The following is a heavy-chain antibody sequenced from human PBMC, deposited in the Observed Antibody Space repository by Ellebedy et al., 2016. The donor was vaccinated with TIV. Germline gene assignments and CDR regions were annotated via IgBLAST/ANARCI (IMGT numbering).Heavy chain of an antibody. J-gene: IGHJ3*02. V-gene: IGHV3-23*01. CDR2: VSGSGDAR. CDR3: AKDRGSSGYYPAFDI. Sequence: GESLKISCAASGFTFSSYAMTWVRQAPGKGLEWVSGVSGSGDARYYADTVKGRFTISRDNSKNTLYLQMNSLRAKDTDLYYCAKDRGSSGYYPAFDIWGQGTMVTVSS. CDR1: GFTFSSYA. D-gene: IGHD3-22*01.